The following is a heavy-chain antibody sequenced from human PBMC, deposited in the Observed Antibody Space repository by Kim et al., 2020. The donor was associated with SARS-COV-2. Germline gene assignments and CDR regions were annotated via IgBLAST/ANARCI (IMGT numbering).Heavy chain of an antibody. CDR2: INPNSGGT. D-gene: IGHD6-19*01. V-gene: IGHV1-2*06. Sequence: ASVKVSYKASGYTFTGYYMHWVRQAPGQGLEWMGRINPNSGGTNYAQKFQGRVTMTRDTSISTAYMELSRLRSDDTAVYYCARAAWGSGRGGYYMDVWGKGTTVTVSS. CDR1: GYTFTGYY. CDR3: ARAAWGSGRGGYYMDV. J-gene: IGHJ6*03.